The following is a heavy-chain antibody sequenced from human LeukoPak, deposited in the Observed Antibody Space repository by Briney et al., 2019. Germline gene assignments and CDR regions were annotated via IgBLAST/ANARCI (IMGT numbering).Heavy chain of an antibody. Sequence: ASVKVSCKASGYTFTGYYMHWVRQATGQGPEWMGWMRFINGNTGYAPKFQGRVTMTEDTSTDTAYMELSSLRSEDTAVYYCATSGGGAFDIWGQGTMVTVSS. J-gene: IGHJ3*02. D-gene: IGHD6-19*01. CDR2: MRFINGNT. CDR1: GYTFTGYY. V-gene: IGHV1-8*02. CDR3: ATSGGGAFDI.